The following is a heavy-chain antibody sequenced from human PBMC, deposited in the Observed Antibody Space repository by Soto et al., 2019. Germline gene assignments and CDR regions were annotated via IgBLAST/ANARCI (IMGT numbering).Heavy chain of an antibody. CDR3: ALVGANGPVVFDY. Sequence: PGGSLRLSCAASGFTFSDYYMSWIRQAPGKGLEWVSYISSSGSTIYYADSVKGRFTISRDNAKNSLYLQMNSLRAEDTAVYYCALVGANGPVVFDYWGQGTLVTVSS. V-gene: IGHV3-11*01. CDR1: GFTFSDYY. D-gene: IGHD1-26*01. J-gene: IGHJ4*02. CDR2: ISSSGSTI.